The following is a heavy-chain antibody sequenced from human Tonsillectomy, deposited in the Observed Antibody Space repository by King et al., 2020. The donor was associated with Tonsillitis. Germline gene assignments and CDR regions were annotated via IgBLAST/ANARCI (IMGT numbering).Heavy chain of an antibody. Sequence: VQLVESGGGLVQPGGSLRLSCAASGFTVSSNYMSWVRQAPGKGLEWVSGIYRGGSTSYADSVKGRFTISRANSQNTLYLQMNSLRAEDTAVYYCASLKSGSYLDYWGQGTLVTVSS. CDR3: ASLKSGSYLDY. CDR1: GFTVSSNY. D-gene: IGHD1-26*01. CDR2: IYRGGST. J-gene: IGHJ4*02. V-gene: IGHV3-66*01.